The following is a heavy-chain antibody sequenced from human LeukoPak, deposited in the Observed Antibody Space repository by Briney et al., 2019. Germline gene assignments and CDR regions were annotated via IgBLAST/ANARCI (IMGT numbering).Heavy chain of an antibody. Sequence: ASVKVSCKASGYTFTSYGISWVRQAPGHGLEWMGWISAYNGNTNYAQKLQGRVTMTTDTSTSTAYMELRSLRSDDTAVYYCARGVYGGDGVAEKVGPWDPPSHYWGQGTLVTVSS. V-gene: IGHV1-18*01. J-gene: IGHJ4*02. D-gene: IGHD3-16*01. CDR3: ARGVYGGDGVAEKVGPWDPPSHY. CDR2: ISAYNGNT. CDR1: GYTFTSYG.